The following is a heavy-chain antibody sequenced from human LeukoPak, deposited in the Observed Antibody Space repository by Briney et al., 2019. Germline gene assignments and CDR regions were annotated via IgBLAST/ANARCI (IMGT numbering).Heavy chain of an antibody. V-gene: IGHV3-9*01. Sequence: GGSLRLSRAASGFTFDDYAMHWVRQAPGKGLEWVSGISWNSGSMGYADSVKGRFTISRDNAKNSLYLQMNSLRAEDTALYYCAKDRSGSLDYWGQGTLVTVSS. CDR3: AKDRSGSLDY. J-gene: IGHJ4*02. CDR1: GFTFDDYA. CDR2: ISWNSGSM. D-gene: IGHD1-26*01.